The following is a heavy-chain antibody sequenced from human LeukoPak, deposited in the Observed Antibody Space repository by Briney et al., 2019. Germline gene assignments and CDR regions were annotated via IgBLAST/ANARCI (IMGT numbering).Heavy chain of an antibody. Sequence: PSETLSLTCTVSGVSIIPYYCSCVRQPAGKGLEWIGVIYTSGSTSYNPSLKSRVTISVDKSKNQFSLNLRSVTAARMAVYYGAGRDYWGQGTLVTVSS. CDR3: AGRDY. D-gene: IGHD1-26*01. CDR2: IYTSGST. J-gene: IGHJ4*02. V-gene: IGHV4-4*07. CDR1: GVSIIPYY.